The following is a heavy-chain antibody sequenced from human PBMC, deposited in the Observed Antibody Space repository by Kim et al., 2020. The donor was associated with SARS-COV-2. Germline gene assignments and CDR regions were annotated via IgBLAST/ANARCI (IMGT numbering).Heavy chain of an antibody. J-gene: IGHJ3*02. Sequence: SETLSLTCAVYGGSFSGYYWSWIRQPPGKGLEWIGEINHSGSTNYNPSLKSRVTISVDTSKNQFSLKLSSVTAADTAVYYCARRSDAFDIWGQGTMVTVSS. CDR2: INHSGST. CDR3: ARRSDAFDI. CDR1: GGSFSGYY. V-gene: IGHV4-34*01.